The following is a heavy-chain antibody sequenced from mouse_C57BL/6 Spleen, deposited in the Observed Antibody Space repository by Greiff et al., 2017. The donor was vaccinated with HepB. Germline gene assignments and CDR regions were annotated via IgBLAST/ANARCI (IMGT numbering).Heavy chain of an antibody. J-gene: IGHJ2*01. V-gene: IGHV1-63*01. Sequence: VQLQQSGAELVRPGTSVKMSCKASGYTFTNYWIGWAKQRPGHGLEWIGDIYPGGGYTNYNEKFKGKATLTADKSSSTSYMQFSSLTSEDSAIYYCARGYGSSKYYFDYWGQCTTLTVSS. CDR1: GYTFTNYW. CDR2: IYPGGGYT. CDR3: ARGYGSSKYYFDY. D-gene: IGHD1-1*01.